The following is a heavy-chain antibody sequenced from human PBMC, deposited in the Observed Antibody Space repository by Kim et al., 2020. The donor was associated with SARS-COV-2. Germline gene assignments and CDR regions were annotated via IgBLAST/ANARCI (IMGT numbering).Heavy chain of an antibody. V-gene: IGHV3-74*01. CDR1: GITFSRYW. CDR2: MNPDGSII. CDR3: ARPWNDAYYGMDV. D-gene: IGHD1-1*01. Sequence: GGSLRLSCAASGITFSRYWMHWVRQAPGKGLVWVSRMNPDGSIINYADSVKGRFTISRDNAKNTLYLQMNSLRAEDTAVYYCARPWNDAYYGMDVWGQGTTVTVSS. J-gene: IGHJ6*02.